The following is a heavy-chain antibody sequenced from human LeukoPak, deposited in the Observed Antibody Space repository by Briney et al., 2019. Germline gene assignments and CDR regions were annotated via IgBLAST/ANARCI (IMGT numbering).Heavy chain of an antibody. Sequence: GGSLRPSCAASGFTFSSYAMSWVRQAPGKGLEWVSAISGSGGSTYYADSVKGRFTISRDNSKNTLYLQMNSLRAEDAAVYYCAKDLRGYSGYDLKDYCGQGTLVTVSS. CDR1: GFTFSSYA. D-gene: IGHD5-12*01. CDR2: ISGSGGST. J-gene: IGHJ4*02. V-gene: IGHV3-23*01. CDR3: AKDLRGYSGYDLKDY.